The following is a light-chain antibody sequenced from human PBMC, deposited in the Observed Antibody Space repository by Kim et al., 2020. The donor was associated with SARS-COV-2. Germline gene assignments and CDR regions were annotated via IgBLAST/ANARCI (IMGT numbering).Light chain of an antibody. Sequence: SPGENATLSCRARQTVVSNYLAWYQQKPGQAPRLLIYGASSRATGIPDKFSGSGSGTDFTLTITRLEPEDSAVYYCQQYHMAPRTFGQGTKVDIK. V-gene: IGKV3-20*01. CDR1: QTVVSNY. CDR3: QQYHMAPRT. CDR2: GAS. J-gene: IGKJ1*01.